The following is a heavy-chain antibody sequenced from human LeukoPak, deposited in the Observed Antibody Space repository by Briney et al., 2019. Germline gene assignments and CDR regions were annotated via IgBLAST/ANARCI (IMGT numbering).Heavy chain of an antibody. J-gene: IGHJ3*02. D-gene: IGHD3-10*01. Sequence: GGSLRLSCAASGFAVSANYMSWVRQAPGKGLDWVSVIYSAGSTDYADSVKGRFTISRDNAKNSLYLQVNSLRDEDTAVYYCARAGGLLWFGEVLESSDAFHIWGQGTMVTVSS. V-gene: IGHV3-66*01. CDR1: GFAVSANY. CDR2: IYSAGST. CDR3: ARAGGLLWFGEVLESSDAFHI.